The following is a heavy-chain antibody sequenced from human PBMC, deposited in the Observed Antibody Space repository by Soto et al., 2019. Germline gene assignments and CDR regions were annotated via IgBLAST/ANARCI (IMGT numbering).Heavy chain of an antibody. CDR2: ISSSSSTI. CDR1: GFTFSSYS. V-gene: IGHV3-48*02. D-gene: IGHD3-3*01. Sequence: GGSLRLSCAASGFTFSSYSMNWVRQAPGKGLEWVSYISSSSSTIYYADSVKGRFTISRDNAKNSLYLQMNSLRDEDTAVYYCARMPPLRSFRPPYYYYYGMDVWGQGTTVTVSS. CDR3: ARMPPLRSFRPPYYYYYGMDV. J-gene: IGHJ6*02.